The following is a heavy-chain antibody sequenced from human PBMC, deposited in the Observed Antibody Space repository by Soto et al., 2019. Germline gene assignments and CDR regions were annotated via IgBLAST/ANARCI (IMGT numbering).Heavy chain of an antibody. CDR3: AKDKQWLAPGAEYFQR. CDR1: GFTFSSYA. V-gene: IGHV3-23*01. Sequence: PGGSLRLSCAASGFTFSSYAMSWVRQAPGKGLEWVSAISGSGGSTYYADSVKGRFTISRDNSKNTLYLQMNSLRAEDTAVYYCAKDKQWLAPGAEYFQRWGQGTLVTVSS. J-gene: IGHJ1*01. CDR2: ISGSGGST. D-gene: IGHD6-19*01.